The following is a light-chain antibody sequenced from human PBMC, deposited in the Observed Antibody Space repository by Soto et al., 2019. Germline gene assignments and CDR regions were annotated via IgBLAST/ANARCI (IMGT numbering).Light chain of an antibody. Sequence: QSVLTQPLSASGTPGQRVTISCSGSSSNIGSNYVYWYQQLPGTAPKLLIYRNNQRPSGVPDRFSGSKSGTSASLAISGLRSEDEADYYCAAWDDSLSSHYVFGTGTKVTV. V-gene: IGLV1-47*01. CDR2: RNN. CDR3: AAWDDSLSSHYV. CDR1: SSNIGSNY. J-gene: IGLJ1*01.